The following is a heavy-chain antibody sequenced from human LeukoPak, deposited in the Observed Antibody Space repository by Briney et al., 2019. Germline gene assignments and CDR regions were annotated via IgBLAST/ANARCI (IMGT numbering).Heavy chain of an antibody. CDR1: DASVTNNW. J-gene: IGHJ5*02. CDR2: IYHTGDT. Sequence: SETLSLTCVVSDASVTNNWWGWVRQPPGKGLEWIGEIYHTGDTNYNPSLKSRVTMSMDTSTNQLSLNLDSVTAADTAVYYCARAAAYNLDRWGQGTLVIVSS. CDR3: ARAAAYNLDR. D-gene: IGHD1-1*01. V-gene: IGHV4/OR15-8*02.